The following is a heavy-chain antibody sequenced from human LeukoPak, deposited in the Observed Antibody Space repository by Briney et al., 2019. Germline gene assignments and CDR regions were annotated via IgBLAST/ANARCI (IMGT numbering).Heavy chain of an antibody. V-gene: IGHV4-38-2*02. CDR2: IYNSGST. J-gene: IGHJ5*02. D-gene: IGHD6-13*01. CDR3: ARAYSSSWYFNWFDP. CDR1: GYSISSGYF. Sequence: SETLSLTCTVFGYSISSGYFWGWIRQPPGQGLEWIGTIYNSGSTYYNASLESRVTISVDTSKNQFSLKLSSVTAADTAVYYCARAYSSSWYFNWFDPWGQGTLVTVSS.